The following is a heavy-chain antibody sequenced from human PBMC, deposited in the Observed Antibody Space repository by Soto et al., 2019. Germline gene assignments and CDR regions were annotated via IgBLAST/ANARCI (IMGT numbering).Heavy chain of an antibody. CDR1: GFTFSSYG. V-gene: IGHV3-33*01. J-gene: IGHJ6*03. CDR2: IWYDGSNK. Sequence: QVQLVESGGGVVQPGRSLRLSCAASGFTFSSYGMHWVRQAPGKGLEWVAVIWYDGSNKYYADSVKDRFTISRDNSKNTLYLQMNSLRAEDTAVYYCARAHPKAYYYYYMDVWGKGTTVTVSS. CDR3: ARAHPKAYYYYYMDV.